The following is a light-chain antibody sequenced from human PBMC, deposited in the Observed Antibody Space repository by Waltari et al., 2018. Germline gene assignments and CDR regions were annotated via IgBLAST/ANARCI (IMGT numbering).Light chain of an antibody. Sequence: SALTQPRSVSGSPGQSVTISCTGTSTDVGGYNYFPWYQQPPGKAPKLMIYDVSKRPSGVPDRFSGSKSGNTASLTISGLQAEDEADYYCYSYAGTLFGGGTKLTVL. V-gene: IGLV2-11*01. CDR3: YSYAGTL. CDR1: STDVGGYNY. J-gene: IGLJ2*01. CDR2: DVS.